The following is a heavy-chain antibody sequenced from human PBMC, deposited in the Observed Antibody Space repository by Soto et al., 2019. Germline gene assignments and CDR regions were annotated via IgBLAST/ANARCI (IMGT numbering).Heavy chain of an antibody. CDR1: GGSISSGGYY. V-gene: IGHV4-31*03. D-gene: IGHD3-22*01. Sequence: SETLSLTCTVSGGSISSGGYYWSWIRQHPGKGLEWIGYIYYSGSTYYNPSLKSRVTISVDTSKKQFSLKLSSVTAADAAVYFWARDRCYESSLGLYYWGQGTLVTVSS. CDR3: ARDRCYESSLGLYY. J-gene: IGHJ4*02. CDR2: IYYSGST.